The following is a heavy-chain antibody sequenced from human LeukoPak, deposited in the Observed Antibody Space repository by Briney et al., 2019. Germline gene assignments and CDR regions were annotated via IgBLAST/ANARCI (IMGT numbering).Heavy chain of an antibody. D-gene: IGHD6-13*01. CDR2: ISAYNGNT. J-gene: IGHJ4*02. CDR1: GYTFTSYG. Sequence: ASVKVSCKASGYTFTSYGISWVRQAPGQGLEWMGWISAYNGNTNYAQKLQGRVTMTTDTSTSTAYMELRSLRSDDTAVYYCARDQVVLAAALLNFDYCGQGTLVTVSS. V-gene: IGHV1-18*01. CDR3: ARDQVVLAAALLNFDY.